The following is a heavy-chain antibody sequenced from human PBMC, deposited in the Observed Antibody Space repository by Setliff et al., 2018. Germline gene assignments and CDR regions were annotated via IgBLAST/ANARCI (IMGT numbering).Heavy chain of an antibody. D-gene: IGHD1-26*01. Sequence: PGESLKISCKGSGYTFTNYWIAWVRQMPGKALEYMGIIYPADSDTTYSPSFQGQVTISADKSINTAYLQWSSLKASDTAIYYCARVGPLTDDAFDIWGQGTMVTVAS. CDR1: GYTFTNYW. V-gene: IGHV5-51*01. J-gene: IGHJ3*02. CDR3: ARVGPLTDDAFDI. CDR2: IYPADSDT.